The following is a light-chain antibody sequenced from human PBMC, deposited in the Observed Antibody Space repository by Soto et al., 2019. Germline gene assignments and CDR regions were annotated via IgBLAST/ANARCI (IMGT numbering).Light chain of an antibody. V-gene: IGKV1-27*01. J-gene: IGKJ1*01. CDR2: AAS. Sequence: DIQMTQSPSYLSASVGDRVTITCRASQGISNYLAWYQQKPGKVPKLLIYAASTLQSGVPSRFSGSGSGTDFTLTISSLHPEDVATYYCQKYNSAPRTFGQGTKVEIK. CDR1: QGISNY. CDR3: QKYNSAPRT.